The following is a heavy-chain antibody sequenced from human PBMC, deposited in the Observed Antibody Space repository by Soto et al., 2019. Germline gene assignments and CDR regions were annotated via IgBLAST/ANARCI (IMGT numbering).Heavy chain of an antibody. CDR2: ISSNGGST. J-gene: IGHJ5*02. CDR3: ARGREVGATAIWFGP. Sequence: GGSLRLSCAASGFTFSSYAMHWVRQAPGKGLEYVSAISSNGGSTYYANSVKGRFTISRDNSKNTLYLQMGSMRAEDMAVYYCARGREVGATAIWFGPWGQGTLVTVSS. CDR1: GFTFSSYA. D-gene: IGHD1-26*01. V-gene: IGHV3-64*01.